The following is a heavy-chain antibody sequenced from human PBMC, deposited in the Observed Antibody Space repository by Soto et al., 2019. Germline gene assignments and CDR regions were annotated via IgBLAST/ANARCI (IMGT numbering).Heavy chain of an antibody. D-gene: IGHD3-22*01. CDR2: INHSGST. CDR3: ARGFLSTYYYDSSGSGGPFDY. J-gene: IGHJ4*02. CDR1: GGSFSGYY. V-gene: IGHV4-34*01. Sequence: QVQLQQWGAGLLKPSETLSLTCAVYGGSFSGYYWSWIRQPPGKGLEWIGEINHSGSTNYNPSLKSRVTISVDTSKNQFSLKLSSMTAADTAVYYCARGFLSTYYYDSSGSGGPFDYWGQGTLVTVSS.